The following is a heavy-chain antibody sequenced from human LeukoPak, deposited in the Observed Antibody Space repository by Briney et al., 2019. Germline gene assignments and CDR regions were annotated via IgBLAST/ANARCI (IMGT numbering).Heavy chain of an antibody. D-gene: IGHD2-2*01. CDR3: ARSCSSTNCRDY. CDR2: IGGGGGTT. V-gene: IGHV3-23*01. J-gene: IGHJ4*02. Sequence: GGSLRLSCAASGFTFSNAWMSWVRQAPGKGLEWVSSIGGGGGTTYYADSVKGRFTISRDNSKNTLYLQMNSLRAEDTAVYYCARSCSSTNCRDYWGQGTLVTVSS. CDR1: GFTFSNAW.